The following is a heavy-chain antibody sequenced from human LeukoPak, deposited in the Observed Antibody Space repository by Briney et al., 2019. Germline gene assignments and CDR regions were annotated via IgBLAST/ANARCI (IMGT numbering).Heavy chain of an antibody. V-gene: IGHV4-59*01. D-gene: IGHD1-1*01. Sequence: SETLSLTCTVSDDSITMYYWTWIRQPPGKGLEWIGYVDHTGSTNFNPSLNGRVSISRDTSKNLFSLRPRSVTAADTAVYFCARGRVSSSTWYSTYYYYFYMDVWGKGTTVTVSS. J-gene: IGHJ6*03. CDR3: ARGRVSSSTWYSTYYYYFYMDV. CDR2: VDHTGST. CDR1: DDSITMYY.